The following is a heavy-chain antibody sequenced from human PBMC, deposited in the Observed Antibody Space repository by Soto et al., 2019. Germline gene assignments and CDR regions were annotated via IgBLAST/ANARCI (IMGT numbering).Heavy chain of an antibody. D-gene: IGHD3-22*01. Sequence: SETLSLTCTVSGGSISSGGYYWSWIRQHPGKGLEWIGEIYHSGSTNYNPSLKSRVTISVDKSKNQFSLKLSSVTAADTAVYYCARAAPKSSGYPLGGGNWFDPWGQGTLVTVSS. V-gene: IGHV4-31*03. J-gene: IGHJ5*02. CDR1: GGSISSGGYY. CDR2: IYHSGST. CDR3: ARAAPKSSGYPLGGGNWFDP.